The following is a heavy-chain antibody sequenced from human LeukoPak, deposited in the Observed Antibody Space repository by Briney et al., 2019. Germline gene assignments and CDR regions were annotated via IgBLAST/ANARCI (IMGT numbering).Heavy chain of an antibody. J-gene: IGHJ3*02. CDR3: ASDEPLLTDAFDI. CDR1: GGSISSYY. V-gene: IGHV4-59*01. Sequence: SETLSLTCTVSGGSISSYYWSWIRQPPGKGLEWIGYIYYSGSTNYNPSLKSRVTISVDTSKNQFSLKLSSVTAADTAVYYCASDEPLLTDAFDIWGQGTMVTVSS. CDR2: IYYSGST. D-gene: IGHD2/OR15-2a*01.